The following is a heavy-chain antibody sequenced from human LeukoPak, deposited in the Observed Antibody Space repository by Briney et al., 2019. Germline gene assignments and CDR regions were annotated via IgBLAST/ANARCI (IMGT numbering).Heavy chain of an antibody. Sequence: PGGSPRLSCAASGFTFDDYAMHWVRQAPGKGLEWVSLISGDGGSTYYADSVKGRFTISRDNSKNSLYLLINSLRTEDTALYYCAKDGYNWNYEGWFDPWGQGTLVTVSS. V-gene: IGHV3-43*02. CDR3: AKDGYNWNYEGWFDP. CDR2: ISGDGGST. D-gene: IGHD1-7*01. CDR1: GFTFDDYA. J-gene: IGHJ5*02.